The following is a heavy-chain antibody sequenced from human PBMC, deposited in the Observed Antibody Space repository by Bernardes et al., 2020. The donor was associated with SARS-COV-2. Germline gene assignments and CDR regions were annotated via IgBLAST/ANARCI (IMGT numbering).Heavy chain of an antibody. CDR2: ISAYNGNT. CDR1: GYTFTSYG. CDR3: ARDRASMTMVRGVITSDY. D-gene: IGHD3-10*01. V-gene: IGHV1-18*01. Sequence: ASVKVSCKASGYTFTSYGISWVRQAPGQGLEWMGWISAYNGNTNYAQKLQGRVTMTTDTSTSTAYMELRSLRSDDTAVYYCARDRASMTMVRGVITSDYWGQGTLVTVSS. J-gene: IGHJ4*02.